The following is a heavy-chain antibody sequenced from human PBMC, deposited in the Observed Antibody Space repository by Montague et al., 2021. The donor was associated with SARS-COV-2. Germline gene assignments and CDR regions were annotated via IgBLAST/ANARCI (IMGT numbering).Heavy chain of an antibody. CDR1: GFTFSSYG. Sequence: SLRLSCAASGFTFSSYGMHWVRQAPGKGLEWVAVIWYDGSNKYYADSVKGRFTISRDNSKNTLYLQMNSLRAEDTAVYYCAREMVYDAFDIWGQGTMVTVSS. CDR2: IWYDGSNK. CDR3: AREMVYDAFDI. J-gene: IGHJ3*02. D-gene: IGHD1-14*01. V-gene: IGHV3-33*01.